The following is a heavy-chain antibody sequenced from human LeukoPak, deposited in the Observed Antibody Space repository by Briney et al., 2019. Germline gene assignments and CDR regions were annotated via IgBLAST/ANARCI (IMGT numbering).Heavy chain of an antibody. V-gene: IGHV4-59*01. Sequence: PSETLSLTCTVSGGSISSYYWSWIRQPPGKGLEWIGYIYYSGSTNYNPSLKSRVTISVDTSKNQFSLKLSSVTAADTAVYYCARDTARITIFGVAKYMDVWGKGTTVTVSS. CDR1: GGSISSYY. J-gene: IGHJ6*03. CDR2: IYYSGST. D-gene: IGHD3-3*01. CDR3: ARDTARITIFGVAKYMDV.